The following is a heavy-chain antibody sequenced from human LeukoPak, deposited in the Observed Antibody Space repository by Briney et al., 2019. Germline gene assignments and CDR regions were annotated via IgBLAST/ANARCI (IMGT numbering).Heavy chain of an antibody. D-gene: IGHD2-2*01. CDR2: INSDGSST. V-gene: IGHV3-74*01. CDR1: GFTFSSYW. J-gene: IGHJ3*02. Sequence: PGGSLRLSCAASGFTFSSYWMHWVRQAPGKGLVLVSRINSDGSSTSYADSVKGRFTISRDNAKNTLYLQMNSLRAEDTAVYYCASPAPEGYCSSTSCPGAFDIWGQGTMVTVSS. CDR3: ASPAPEGYCSSTSCPGAFDI.